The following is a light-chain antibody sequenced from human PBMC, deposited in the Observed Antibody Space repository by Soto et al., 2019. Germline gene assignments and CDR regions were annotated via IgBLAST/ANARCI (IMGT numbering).Light chain of an antibody. V-gene: IGLV1-47*01. CDR2: RNN. Sequence: QSALTQPPSASGTPGQRVTISCSGSSSNIGSNYVYWYQQVPGTAPKLLIYRNNQRPSGVPDRFSGSKSGTSASLAISGLRSEDEADYYCAAWDDSLSGLWVFGGGTKLTVL. CDR3: AAWDDSLSGLWV. CDR1: SSNIGSNY. J-gene: IGLJ3*02.